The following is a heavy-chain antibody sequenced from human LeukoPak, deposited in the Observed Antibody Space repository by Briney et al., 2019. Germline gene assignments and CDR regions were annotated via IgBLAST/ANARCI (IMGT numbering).Heavy chain of an antibody. V-gene: IGHV4-38-2*02. CDR1: GYSISSGYY. CDR2: IYHSGST. CDR3: ARGLYYDILTGLPDAFDI. D-gene: IGHD3-9*01. Sequence: SETLSLTCTVSGYSISSGYYWGWIRQPPGKGLEWIGSIYHSGSTYYNPSLKSRVTISVDTSKNQFSLKLSSVTAADTAVYYCARGLYYDILTGLPDAFDIWGQGTMVTVSS. J-gene: IGHJ3*02.